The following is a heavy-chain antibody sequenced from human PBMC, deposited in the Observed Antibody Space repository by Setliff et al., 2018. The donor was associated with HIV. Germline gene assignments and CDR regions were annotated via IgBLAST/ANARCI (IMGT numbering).Heavy chain of an antibody. CDR2: VYYGGRT. V-gene: IGHV4-39*07. CDR1: GGSFIGSSFQ. D-gene: IGHD2-21*02. J-gene: IGHJ4*02. CDR3: ARGVPLLPPHY. Sequence: PSETLSLTCNVSGGSFIGSSFQSTWIRQAPGRGLEWIADIAYSGTVYYGGRTYYSPSLKSRVTISVDTSKSQFSLKLSSVTAADTAVYYCARGVPLLPPHYWGQGTLVTVSS.